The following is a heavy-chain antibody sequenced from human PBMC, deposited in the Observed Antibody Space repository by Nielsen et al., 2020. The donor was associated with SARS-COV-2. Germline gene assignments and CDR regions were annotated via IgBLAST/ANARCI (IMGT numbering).Heavy chain of an antibody. J-gene: IGHJ4*02. CDR3: DWLGLRRLQALSRRCQASFVWRRGDFEY. CDR2: IFYSGST. D-gene: IGHD3-9*01. V-gene: IGHV4-30-4*03. Sequence: WIRQPPGKGLEWVDYIFYSGSTYSNPSLKSRISISLDTSKNHFSLKLSSVTAADTVPSPFDWLGLRRLQALSRRCQASFVWRRGDFEYCGQGMLVTVSS.